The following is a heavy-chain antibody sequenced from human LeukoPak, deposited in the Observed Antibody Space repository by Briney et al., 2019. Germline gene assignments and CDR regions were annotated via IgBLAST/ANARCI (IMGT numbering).Heavy chain of an antibody. D-gene: IGHD5-12*01. CDR2: TWYDGSNK. V-gene: IGHV3-33*01. Sequence: QTGGSLRLPCAASGFTFSSYGMHWVRQAPGKGLEWVAVTWYDGSNKYYADSVKGRFTISRDNSKNTLYLQMNSLRAEDTAVYYCARDRGLYSGYDLSYFDYWGQGTLVTVSS. CDR3: ARDRGLYSGYDLSYFDY. CDR1: GFTFSSYG. J-gene: IGHJ4*02.